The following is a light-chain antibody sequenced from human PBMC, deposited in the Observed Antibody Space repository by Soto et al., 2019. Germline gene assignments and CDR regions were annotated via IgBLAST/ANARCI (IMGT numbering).Light chain of an antibody. J-gene: IGLJ3*02. Sequence: QAVVTQPASASGTPGQRVTISCSGSSSNIGSNYLYWYQQLPGTAPQLLIYRNNQRPSGVPDRFSGSKSGTSASLAITGLRSEDEADYYCVAWDDNLSGWVFGGGTKLTVL. CDR1: SSNIGSNY. CDR2: RNN. V-gene: IGLV1-47*01. CDR3: VAWDDNLSGWV.